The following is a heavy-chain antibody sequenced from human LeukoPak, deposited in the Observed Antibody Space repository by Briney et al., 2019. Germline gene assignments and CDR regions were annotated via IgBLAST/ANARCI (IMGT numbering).Heavy chain of an antibody. Sequence: GGSLRLSCATSGFTFSAHHMNWVRQAPGKGLEWVSGITASGATTYYAASVKGRFTTSRDSSQSTLYLQMNSLRAEDTAVYYCARAEAAGDNRGGYYYFYMDVWGKGTTVTVSS. V-gene: IGHV3-23*01. CDR3: ARAEAAGDNRGGYYYFYMDV. CDR2: ITASGATT. J-gene: IGHJ6*03. CDR1: GFTFSAHH. D-gene: IGHD6-25*01.